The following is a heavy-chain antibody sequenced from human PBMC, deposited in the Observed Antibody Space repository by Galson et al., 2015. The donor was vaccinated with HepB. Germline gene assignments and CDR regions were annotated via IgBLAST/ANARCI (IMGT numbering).Heavy chain of an antibody. CDR2: IKQDGSEK. V-gene: IGHV3-7*03. J-gene: IGHJ3*02. Sequence: SLRLSCAASGFTFSSYWMSWVRQAPGKGLEWVANIKQDGSEKYYVDSVKGRFTISRDNAKNSLYLQMNSLRAEDTAVYYCARVGYHYDSSGYYYGAWADAFDIWGQGTMVTVSS. D-gene: IGHD3-22*01. CDR3: ARVGYHYDSSGYYYGAWADAFDI. CDR1: GFTFSSYW.